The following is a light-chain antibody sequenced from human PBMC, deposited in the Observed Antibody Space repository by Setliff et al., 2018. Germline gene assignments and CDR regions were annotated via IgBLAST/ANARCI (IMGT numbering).Light chain of an antibody. CDR2: GNS. J-gene: IGLJ2*01. CDR3: ATWDDGLNGAV. V-gene: IGLV1-44*01. Sequence: QSVLTQQPSASGAPGQRVTISCSGSRSNVGPNTVDWYQQLPGTAPKLLLFGNSQRPSRVPDLFSGSKSGTTASLVISGLQSEDEADYYCATWDDGLNGAVFGGGTKVTVL. CDR1: RSNVGPNT.